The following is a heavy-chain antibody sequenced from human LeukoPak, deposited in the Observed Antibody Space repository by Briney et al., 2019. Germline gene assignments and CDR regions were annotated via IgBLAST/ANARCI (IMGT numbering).Heavy chain of an antibody. CDR2: FDPESGKT. J-gene: IGHJ4*02. D-gene: IGHD3-10*01. CDR1: GYTLSELS. Sequence: ASVKVSCQVSGYTLSELSMHWVRQAPGTGLEWMGGFDPESGKTIYTQNFQGRVTMTVDTSTDTAYMELSSLRSEDTAVYYCTTEGRYGSGTYYMTFWGQGSLLTVSS. CDR3: TTEGRYGSGTYYMTF. V-gene: IGHV1-24*01.